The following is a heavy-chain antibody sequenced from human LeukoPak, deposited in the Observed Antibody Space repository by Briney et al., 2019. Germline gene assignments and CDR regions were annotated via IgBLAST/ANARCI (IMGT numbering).Heavy chain of an antibody. J-gene: IGHJ6*02. V-gene: IGHV4-59*01. CDR2: IYYSGST. CDR3: ARGSRLRLTTAMDV. CDR1: GGSISSYY. Sequence: PSETLSLTCTVSGGSISSYYWGWIRQPPGKGLEWIGYIYYSGSTNYNPSLKSRVTISVDTSKNQFSLKLSSVTAADTAVYYCARGSRLRLTTAMDVWGQGTTVTVSS. D-gene: IGHD3-16*01.